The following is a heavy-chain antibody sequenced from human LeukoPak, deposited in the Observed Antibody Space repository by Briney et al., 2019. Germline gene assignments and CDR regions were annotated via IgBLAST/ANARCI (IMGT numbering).Heavy chain of an antibody. CDR3: ARALAFSGYYGY. J-gene: IGHJ4*02. Sequence: SETLSLTCAVYGGSFSGYYWTWIRQPPGKGLERIGETNHSGNTNYNPSLKSRVTISVDTSKNQFSLMLNSVTAADTAVYYCARALAFSGYYGYWGQGTLVTVSS. CDR1: GGSFSGYY. CDR2: TNHSGNT. D-gene: IGHD1-26*01. V-gene: IGHV4-34*01.